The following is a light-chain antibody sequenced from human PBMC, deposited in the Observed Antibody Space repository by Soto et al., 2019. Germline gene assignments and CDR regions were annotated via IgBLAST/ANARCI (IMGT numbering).Light chain of an antibody. CDR3: QQRANSWT. V-gene: IGKV3-11*01. Sequence: EVVLTQSPATLSLSPGERATLSCRASQSVSSYLAWYQQKPGQAPRLLIYDASNRVTGIPARFSGSGSGTDFTLTINSLEPEDFAVYYCQQRANSWTFGQGTKVEI. CDR2: DAS. J-gene: IGKJ1*01. CDR1: QSVSSY.